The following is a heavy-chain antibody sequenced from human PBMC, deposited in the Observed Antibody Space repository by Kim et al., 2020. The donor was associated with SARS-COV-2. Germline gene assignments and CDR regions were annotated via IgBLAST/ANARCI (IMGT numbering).Heavy chain of an antibody. V-gene: IGHV3-33*01. Sequence: GGSLRLSCAASGFTFSSYGMHWVRQAPGKGLEWVAVIWYDGSKKYYADSVKGRFTISRDNSKNTLYLQMNSLRAEDTAVYYCARGLRVQLWPNYYMDVWGKGHTVTVSS. J-gene: IGHJ6*03. CDR2: IWYDGSKK. D-gene: IGHD5-18*01. CDR3: ARGLRVQLWPNYYMDV. CDR1: GFTFSSYG.